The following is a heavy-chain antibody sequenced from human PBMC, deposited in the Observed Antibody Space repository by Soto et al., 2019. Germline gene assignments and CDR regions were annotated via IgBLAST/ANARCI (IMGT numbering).Heavy chain of an antibody. CDR1: GFTFSSYS. D-gene: IGHD6-6*01. CDR2: ISSSSSYI. J-gene: IGHJ4*02. V-gene: IGHV3-21*01. CDR3: ARVMTRSSSSAEEFFDY. Sequence: PGGSLRLSCAASGFTFSSYSMNWVRQAPGKGLEWVSSISSSSSYIYYADSVKGRFTISRDNAKNSLYLQMNSLRAEDTAVYYCARVMTRSSSSAEEFFDYWAQGNLVTVSS.